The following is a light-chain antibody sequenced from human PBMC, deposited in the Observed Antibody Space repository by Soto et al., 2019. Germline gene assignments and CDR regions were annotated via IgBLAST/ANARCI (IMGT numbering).Light chain of an antibody. CDR3: ATWDDSLSGVV. V-gene: IGLV1-47*02. CDR1: SSNIESND. Sequence: QAVVTQPPSASGTPGQRVTISCSGSSSNIESNDIYWHQQLPGSAPKLLIYSNDQRPSGVPDRFSASKSGTSASLAISGLRSEDEAEYFCATWDDSLSGVVFGGGTKLTVL. J-gene: IGLJ2*01. CDR2: SND.